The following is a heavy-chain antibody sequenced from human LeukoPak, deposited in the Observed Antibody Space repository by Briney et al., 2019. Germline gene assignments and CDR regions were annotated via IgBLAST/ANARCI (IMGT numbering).Heavy chain of an antibody. J-gene: IGHJ3*02. V-gene: IGHV3-23*01. D-gene: IGHD1-26*01. CDR2: ISGSGGST. Sequence: GGSLRLSCAASGFTFSSYAMSWVRQAPGKGLEWVSAISGSGGSTYYADSVKGRLTISRDNSKNTLYLQMNSLRAEDTAVYYCAKSTVPVGAFDIWGQGTMVTVSS. CDR1: GFTFSSYA. CDR3: AKSTVPVGAFDI.